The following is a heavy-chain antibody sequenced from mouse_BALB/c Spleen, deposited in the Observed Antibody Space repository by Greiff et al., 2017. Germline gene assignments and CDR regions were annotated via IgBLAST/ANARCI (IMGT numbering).Heavy chain of an antibody. D-gene: IGHD2-3*01. CDR1: GYTFTSYW. CDR3: ARENDGYYGGFAY. J-gene: IGHJ3*01. CDR2: INPSNGRT. V-gene: IGHV1S81*02. Sequence: QVQLQQPGAELVKPGASVKLSCKASGYTFTSYWMHWVKQRPGQGLEWIGEINPSNGRTNYNEKFKSKATLTVDKSSSTAYMQLSSLTSEDSAVYYCARENDGYYGGFAYWGQGTLVTVSA.